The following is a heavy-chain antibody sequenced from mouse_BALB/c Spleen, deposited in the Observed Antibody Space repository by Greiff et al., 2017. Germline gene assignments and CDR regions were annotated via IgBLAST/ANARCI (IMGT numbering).Heavy chain of an antibody. CDR3: ARAGGYYFDY. D-gene: IGHD1-1*02. CDR2: ISYDGSN. J-gene: IGHJ2*01. Sequence: ESGPGLVKPSQSLSLTCSVTGYSITSGYYWNWIRQFPGNKLEWMGYISYDGSNNYNPSLKNRISITRDTSKNQFFLKLNSVTTEDTATYYCARAGGYYFDYWGQGTTLTVSS. CDR1: GYSITSGYY. V-gene: IGHV3-6*02.